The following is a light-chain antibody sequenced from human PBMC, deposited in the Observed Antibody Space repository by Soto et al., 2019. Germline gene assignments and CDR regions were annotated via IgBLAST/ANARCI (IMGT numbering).Light chain of an antibody. J-gene: IGKJ2*01. CDR1: QSLLHSNGYNY. V-gene: IGKV2-28*01. CDR3: MQALHTPLT. CDR2: LGS. Sequence: DIVMTQSPLSLPVTPGEPASISCRSSQSLLHSNGYNYLDWYLQKPGQSPQLLIYLGSNRASGVPDRFSGRGSGTDFTLKISRVEAEDVGVYYCMQALHTPLTFGQGTKLQIK.